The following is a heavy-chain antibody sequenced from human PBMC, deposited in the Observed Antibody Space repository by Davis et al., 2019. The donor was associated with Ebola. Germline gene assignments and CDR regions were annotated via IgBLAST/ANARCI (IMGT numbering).Heavy chain of an antibody. D-gene: IGHD5-18*01. CDR1: GFTFSSNT. Sequence: PGGSLRLSCAASGFTFSSNTMSWVRQMPGKGLEWIGRIDPSNSYTDYSPSFQGHVTISADKSISTAYLQWSSLKASDTAMYYCARDPIQLWPYYFDYWGQGTLVTVSS. CDR2: IDPSNSYT. J-gene: IGHJ4*02. V-gene: IGHV5-10-1*01. CDR3: ARDPIQLWPYYFDY.